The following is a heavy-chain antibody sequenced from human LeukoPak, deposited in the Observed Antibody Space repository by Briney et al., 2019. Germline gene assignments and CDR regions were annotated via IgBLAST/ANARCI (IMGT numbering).Heavy chain of an antibody. CDR3: ARENFRPYYFDH. V-gene: IGHV3-21*01. D-gene: IGHD1-7*01. CDR1: GFTFSSYS. CDR2: ISSSSSYI. Sequence: KTGGSLRLSCAASGFTFSSYSMNWVRQAPGKGLEWVSSISSSSSYIYYADSVKGRFTISRDNAKNSLYLQMNSLRAEDTAVYYCARENFRPYYFDHWGQGTLVTVSS. J-gene: IGHJ4*02.